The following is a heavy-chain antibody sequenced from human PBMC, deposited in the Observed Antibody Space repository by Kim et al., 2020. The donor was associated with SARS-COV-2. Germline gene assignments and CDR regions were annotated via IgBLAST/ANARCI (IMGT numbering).Heavy chain of an antibody. V-gene: IGHV4-34*01. D-gene: IGHD2-2*01. CDR2: INHSGST. CDR1: GGSFSGYY. J-gene: IGHJ6*02. CDR3: ASRGQRNYYYYYGMDV. Sequence: SETLSLTCAVYGGSFSGYYWSWIRQPPGKGLEWIGEINHSGSTNYNPSLKSRVTISVDTSKNQFSLKLSSVTAADTAVYYCASRGQRNYYYYYGMDVWGQGTTVTVSS.